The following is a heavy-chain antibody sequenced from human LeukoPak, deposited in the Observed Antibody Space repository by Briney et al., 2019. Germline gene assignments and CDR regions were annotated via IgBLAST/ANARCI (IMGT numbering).Heavy chain of an antibody. Sequence: GGSLRLSCAASGFTFSNYGIHWVRQAPGKGLEWAAVIWYDGSNKYCADSVKGRFTISRDNSRNTLSLQMSNLRAEDTAVYYCARGRFLDAFDIWGQGTMVTVSS. CDR1: GFTFSNYG. J-gene: IGHJ3*02. D-gene: IGHD3-3*01. V-gene: IGHV3-33*01. CDR3: ARGRFLDAFDI. CDR2: IWYDGSNK.